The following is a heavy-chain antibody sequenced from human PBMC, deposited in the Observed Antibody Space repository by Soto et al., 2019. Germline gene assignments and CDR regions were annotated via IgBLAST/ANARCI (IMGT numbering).Heavy chain of an antibody. CDR2: ISSSGSTI. V-gene: IGHV3-48*04. J-gene: IGHJ5*02. CDR3: ARDRPPGVWFDP. CDR1: GFTFSRYS. Sequence: PGGSLRLSCAASGFTFSRYSMNWVRQSPGKGLEWVSYISSSGSTIYYADSVKGRFTISRDNAKNSLYLQMNSLRAEDTAVYYCARDRPPGVWFDPWGQGTLVTVSS.